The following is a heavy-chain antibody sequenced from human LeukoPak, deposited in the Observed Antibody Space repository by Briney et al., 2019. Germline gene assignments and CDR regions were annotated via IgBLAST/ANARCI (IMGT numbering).Heavy chain of an antibody. CDR2: IRSTPDGGAT. CDR3: ATDLHLGYCTATSCANY. CDR1: GFTFISSW. V-gene: IGHV3-15*01. Sequence: PGGSLRLSCAASGFTFISSWMTWVRQAPGKGLEWVGRIRSTPDGGATDYAAPVKGRFTISRDDSKNTLYLQMSSLRTEDTAVYYCATDLHLGYCTATSCANYWGQGTLVTVSS. D-gene: IGHD2-2*03. J-gene: IGHJ4*02.